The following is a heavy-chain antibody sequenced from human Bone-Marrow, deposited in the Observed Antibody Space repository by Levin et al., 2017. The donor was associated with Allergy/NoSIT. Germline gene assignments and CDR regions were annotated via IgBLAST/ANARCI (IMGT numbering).Heavy chain of an antibody. J-gene: IGHJ6*03. CDR1: GASVNSGSNY. CDR2: IDYSGST. CDR3: ARDFDYYYYMDV. Sequence: RASETLSLTCTVFGASVNSGSNYWSWIRQSPGKGLEWIGCIDYSGSTKYNPSLRSRVTISADSSKNHFSLTLNSVTAADTAVYYCARDFDYYYYMDVWGKGTTVTVSS. V-gene: IGHV4-61*03.